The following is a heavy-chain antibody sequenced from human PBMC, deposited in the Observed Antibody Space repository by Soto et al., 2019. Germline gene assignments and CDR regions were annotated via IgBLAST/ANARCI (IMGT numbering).Heavy chain of an antibody. V-gene: IGHV4-59*01. CDR1: GGSITSYY. CDR3: GRGVQQPVD. D-gene: IGHD6-13*01. CDR2: IYYSGNT. J-gene: IGHJ4*02. Sequence: SETLSLTCTVSGGSITSYYWSWIRQPPGKGLEWIGCIYYSGNTNYNPSLKSRVTMSVDTSKNQFSLSLSSVTAADTAIYYCGRGVQQPVDWGQGTLVTVSS.